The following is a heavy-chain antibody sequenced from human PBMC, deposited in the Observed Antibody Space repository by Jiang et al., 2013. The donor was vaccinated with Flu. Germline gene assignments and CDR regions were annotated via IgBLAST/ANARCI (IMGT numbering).Heavy chain of an antibody. J-gene: IGHJ6*02. D-gene: IGHD3-3*01. Sequence: GAEVKKPGASVKVSCKASGYTFTSYAMHWVRQAPGQRLEWMGWINAGNGNTKYSQKFQGRVTITRDTSASTAYMELSSLRSEDTAVYYCARAPLSYYDFWSGYYTGGYYGMDVWGQGTTVTVSS. V-gene: IGHV1-3*01. CDR3: ARAPLSYYDFWSGYYTGGYYGMDV. CDR2: INAGNGNT. CDR1: GYTFTSYA.